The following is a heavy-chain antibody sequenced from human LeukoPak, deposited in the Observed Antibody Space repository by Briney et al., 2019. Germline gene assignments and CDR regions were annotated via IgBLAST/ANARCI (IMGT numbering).Heavy chain of an antibody. CDR3: ARRYSYGFYYYYMDV. CDR1: GGSISSYY. J-gene: IGHJ6*03. Sequence: PSETLSLTCTVSGGSISSYYWSWIRQPPGKGLEWIGEINHSGSTNYNPSLKSRVTISIDTSKNQFSLKLSSVTAADTAVYYCARRYSYGFYYYYMDVWGKGTTVTVSS. V-gene: IGHV4-34*01. D-gene: IGHD5-18*01. CDR2: INHSGST.